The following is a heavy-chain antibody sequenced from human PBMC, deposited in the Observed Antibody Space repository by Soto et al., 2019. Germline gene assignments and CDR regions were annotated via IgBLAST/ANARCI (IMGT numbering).Heavy chain of an antibody. CDR2: IKQDGSEK. V-gene: IGHV3-7*05. J-gene: IGHJ6*02. CDR3: ARDPLYYYYGMDV. Sequence: GGSLWLACAASGFTFSSYWMSWVRQAPGKGLEWVANIKQDGSEKYYVDSVKGRFTISRDNAKNPLYLQMNSLRAEDTAVYYRARDPLYYYYGMDVWGQGTTVTVSS. CDR1: GFTFSSYW.